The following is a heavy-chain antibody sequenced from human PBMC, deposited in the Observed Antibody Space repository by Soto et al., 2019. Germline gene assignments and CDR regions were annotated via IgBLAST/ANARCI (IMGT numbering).Heavy chain of an antibody. J-gene: IGHJ3*02. CDR2: ISAYNGNT. CDR3: ARRSTMTPVQKDAFDI. V-gene: IGHV1-18*01. Sequence: ASVNVSCKSSGYTFTSYCISWVRQAPGQGLEWMGWISAYNGNTNYAQKLQGRVTMTTDTSTSTAYMELRSLRSDDTAVYYCARRSTMTPVQKDAFDIWGQGTMVTVSS. D-gene: IGHD3-22*01. CDR1: GYTFTSYC.